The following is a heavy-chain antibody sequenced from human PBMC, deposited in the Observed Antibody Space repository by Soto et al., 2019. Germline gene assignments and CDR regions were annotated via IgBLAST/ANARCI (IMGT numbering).Heavy chain of an antibody. CDR1: GYTLTSYA. V-gene: IGHV1-3*01. CDR3: AXENQPRGLYFHYYGADV. Sequence: GASVKVSCKTSGYTLTSYAMHWVRQAPGQRLEWMGWINAGDGDTKYSQKFQGRVTITRDTFANTAYMEVSSLRSEDTAIYYCAXENQPRGLYFHYYGADVWGQGTTVTVSS. J-gene: IGHJ6*02. CDR2: INAGDGDT. D-gene: IGHD2-2*01.